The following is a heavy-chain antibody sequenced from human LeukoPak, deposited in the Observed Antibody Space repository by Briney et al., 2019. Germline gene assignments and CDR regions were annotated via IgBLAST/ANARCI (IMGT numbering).Heavy chain of an antibody. CDR3: ARSLTTSRRPDI. J-gene: IGHJ3*02. D-gene: IGHD4-17*01. CDR1: GFTFSSYG. V-gene: IGHV3-21*01. CDR2: ISSSSSYI. Sequence: GGSLRLSCAASGFTFSSYGMHWVRQAPGKGLEWVSSISSSSSYIYYADSVKGRFTISRDNAKNSLYLQMNSLRAEDTAVYYCARSLTTSRRPDIWGQGTMVTVSS.